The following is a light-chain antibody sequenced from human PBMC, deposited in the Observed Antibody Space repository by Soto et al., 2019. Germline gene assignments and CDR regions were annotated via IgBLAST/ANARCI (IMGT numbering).Light chain of an antibody. CDR3: QQYNTYPLT. Sequence: DIQMTQSPSTLSASVGDRVTITCRASQSISTWLAWYQQKLGKAPKLLIYKASSLEGGVPSRFSGSGSGTEFNITVSSLQPDDFATYYCQQYNTYPLTFGGGTTVEIK. V-gene: IGKV1-5*03. CDR1: QSISTW. CDR2: KAS. J-gene: IGKJ4*01.